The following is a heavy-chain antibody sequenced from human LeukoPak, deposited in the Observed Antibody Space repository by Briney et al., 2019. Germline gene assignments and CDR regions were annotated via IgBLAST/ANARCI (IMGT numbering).Heavy chain of an antibody. J-gene: IGHJ4*02. V-gene: IGHV1-18*01. Sequence: ASVKVSYKASGYTFTNYGLSWVRQAPGQGLEWMGWISPYNGNTNYAQKLQGRVIVTTDTSTTTAYMELRSLRSDDTAVYYCTRTVLDCKNGVCYDYWGQGTLVTVSS. CDR2: ISPYNGNT. D-gene: IGHD2-8*01. CDR1: GYTFTNYG. CDR3: TRTVLDCKNGVCYDY.